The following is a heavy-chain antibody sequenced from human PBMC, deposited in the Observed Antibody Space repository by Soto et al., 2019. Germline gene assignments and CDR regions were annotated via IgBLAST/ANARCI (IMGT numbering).Heavy chain of an antibody. CDR3: AKTALGWLDP. V-gene: IGHV4-59*01. Sequence: QVQLPESGPGLVKPSETLSITCSVSGGSINSYYWSWIRQPPGKGLEWIGYIFYSGRSGSTNYNPSLKSRVTISVDTSKNQFALKVSSVTAADTAVDYCAKTALGWLDPWGQGTLVTVSS. CDR2: IFYSGRSGST. J-gene: IGHJ5*02. CDR1: GGSINSYY. D-gene: IGHD2-21*02.